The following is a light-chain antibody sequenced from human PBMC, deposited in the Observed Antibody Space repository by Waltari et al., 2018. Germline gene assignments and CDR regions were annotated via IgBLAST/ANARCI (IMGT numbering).Light chain of an antibody. CDR1: QSISNW. V-gene: IGKV1-5*03. J-gene: IGKJ4*01. Sequence: DIQMTQSPSTLSASVGDRFSISCRASQSISNWLAWYQQKPGKAPKLLIYRAYTLASGVPSRFSGSGSGTTFTLTISSLQTDDFATYYCQQYNSYSLLSVGGGTKVEMK. CDR3: QQYNSYSLLS. CDR2: RAY.